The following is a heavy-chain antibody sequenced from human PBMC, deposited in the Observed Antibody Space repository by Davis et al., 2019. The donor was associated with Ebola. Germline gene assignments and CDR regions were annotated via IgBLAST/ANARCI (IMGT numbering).Heavy chain of an antibody. J-gene: IGHJ4*02. CDR1: GYTFTNYG. CDR2: INPHNGNT. V-gene: IGHV1-18*04. CDR3: ARAQLPTTSDH. D-gene: IGHD1-1*01. Sequence: ASVKVSCKASGYTFTNYGITWVRQAPGQGLEWMGWINPHNGNTNYAQNVQGRVTMTTDTSTSTAYMEVGSLRSDDTAVYYCARAQLPTTSDHWGQGTLVTVSS.